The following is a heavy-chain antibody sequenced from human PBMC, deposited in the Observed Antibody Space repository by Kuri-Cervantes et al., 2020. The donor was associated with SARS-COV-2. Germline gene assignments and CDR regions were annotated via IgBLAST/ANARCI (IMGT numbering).Heavy chain of an antibody. CDR1: GYSFTSYW. CDR2: IYPGDSDT. Sequence: ETLSLTCKGSGYSFTSYWIGWVRQMPGKGLEWMGIIYPGDSDTRYSPSFQGQVTISADKSISTAYLQWSSLKASDTAMYYCARHSKLELHMDVWGQGTTVTVSS. CDR3: ARHSKLELHMDV. V-gene: IGHV5-51*01. D-gene: IGHD1-7*01. J-gene: IGHJ6*02.